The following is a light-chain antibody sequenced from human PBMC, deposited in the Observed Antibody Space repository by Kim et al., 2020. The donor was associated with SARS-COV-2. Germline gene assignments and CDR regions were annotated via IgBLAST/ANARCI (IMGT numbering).Light chain of an antibody. CDR1: SLRSYY. CDR3: NSRDSSGNHWV. J-gene: IGLJ3*02. Sequence: SSELTQDPAVSVALGQTVRITCQGDSLRSYYASRYQQKPGQAPVLVIYGKNNRPSGIPDRFSGSSSGNTASLTITGAQAEDEADYYCNSRDSSGNHWVFGGGTKRTVL. V-gene: IGLV3-19*01. CDR2: GKN.